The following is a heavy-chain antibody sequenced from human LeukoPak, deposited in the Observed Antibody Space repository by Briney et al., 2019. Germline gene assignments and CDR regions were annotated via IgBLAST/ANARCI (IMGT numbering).Heavy chain of an antibody. Sequence: GGSLRLSCEASGFTFIDYAMHWVRQAPGKGLQWVAVISYDGNMKYYEDSVEGRFTISRDNSKNTLYLQMNSLRAEDTAVYYCARHLSGVAGYTYGRGIDYWGQGTLVTVSS. CDR2: ISYDGNMK. D-gene: IGHD5-18*01. V-gene: IGHV3-30*04. CDR3: ARHLSGVAGYTYGRGIDY. CDR1: GFTFIDYA. J-gene: IGHJ4*02.